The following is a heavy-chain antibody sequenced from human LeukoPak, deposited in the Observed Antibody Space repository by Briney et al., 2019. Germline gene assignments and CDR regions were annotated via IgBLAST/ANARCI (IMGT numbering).Heavy chain of an antibody. D-gene: IGHD6-13*01. CDR2: IYHSGST. Sequence: PSETLSLTCAVSGGSISSSNWWSWVRQPPGKGLEWIGEIYHSGSTNYNPSLKSRVTISVDKSKNQFSLKLSSVTAADTAVYYCARDLRPKSAAAGAFDIWGQGTMVTVSS. CDR3: ARDLRPKSAAAGAFDI. CDR1: GGSISSSNW. J-gene: IGHJ3*02. V-gene: IGHV4-4*02.